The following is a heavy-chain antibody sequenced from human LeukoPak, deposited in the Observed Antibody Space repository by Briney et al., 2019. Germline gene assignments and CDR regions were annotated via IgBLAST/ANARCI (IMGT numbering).Heavy chain of an antibody. CDR3: ARDLGTTVTYLDAFGI. D-gene: IGHD4-17*01. V-gene: IGHV1-2*02. J-gene: IGHJ3*02. CDR1: GYTFTGYY. Sequence: GASVKVSCKASGYTFTGYYMHWVRQAPGQGLEWMGWINPNSGGTNYAQKFQGRVTMTRDTSISTAYMELSRLRSDDTAVYYCARDLGTTVTYLDAFGIWGQGTMVTVSS. CDR2: INPNSGGT.